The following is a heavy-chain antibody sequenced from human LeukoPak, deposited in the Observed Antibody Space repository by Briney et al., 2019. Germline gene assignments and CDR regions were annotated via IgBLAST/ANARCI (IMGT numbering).Heavy chain of an antibody. CDR3: AKRGLGAQAIKAPDY. V-gene: IGHV3-23*01. CDR2: ISESGGST. Sequence: HPGGSLRLSCAASGFTFSSYAMTWVRQAPGKGLEWVSSISESGGSTFYADSVKGRFTISRDNSKNTLYLQMNSLKAEDTAVYYCAKRGLGAQAIKAPDYWGQGTLVTVSS. J-gene: IGHJ4*02. D-gene: IGHD1-26*01. CDR1: GFTFSSYA.